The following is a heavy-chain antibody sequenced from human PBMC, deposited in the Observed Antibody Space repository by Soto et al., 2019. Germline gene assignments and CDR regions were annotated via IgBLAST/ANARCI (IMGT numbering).Heavy chain of an antibody. CDR3: ARDDCSSTSCLYYYYGMDV. CDR2: ISSSSSTI. D-gene: IGHD2-2*01. Sequence: GGSLRLSCAASGFTFSSYSMNWGRQAPGKGLEWVSYISSSSSTIYYADSVKGRFTISRDNAKNSLYLQMNSLRDEDTAVYYCARDDCSSTSCLYYYYGMDVWGQGTTVTVSS. J-gene: IGHJ6*02. V-gene: IGHV3-48*02. CDR1: GFTFSSYS.